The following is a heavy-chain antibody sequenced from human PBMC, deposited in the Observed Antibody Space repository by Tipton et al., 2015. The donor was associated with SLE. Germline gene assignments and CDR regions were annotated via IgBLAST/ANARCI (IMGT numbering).Heavy chain of an antibody. V-gene: IGHV4-38-2*02. D-gene: IGHD2-8*01. CDR1: GSSISSYH. J-gene: IGHJ5*02. CDR3: VRDGFCRNGVCYRNWFGP. Sequence: TLSLTCSVSGSSISSYHWGWIRQPPGKGLEWMGSIFHSGDVYYNPSVKSRVTISIETSRNQFSLKLTSVTAADTAVYYCVRDGFCRNGVCYRNWFGPWGPGSLVTVSS. CDR2: IFHSGDV.